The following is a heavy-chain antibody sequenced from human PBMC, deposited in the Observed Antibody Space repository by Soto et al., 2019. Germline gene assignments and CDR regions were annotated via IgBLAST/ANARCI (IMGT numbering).Heavy chain of an antibody. Sequence: GGSLRLSCAASGFTFSTYWMHRVRQAPGKGLVWVSLINTDGSTTTYADSVKGRFTISRDNAKNTLYLQMNSLSAEDTAVYYCAGPRIAAAVYWGQGTLVTVSS. CDR1: GFTFSTYW. J-gene: IGHJ4*02. D-gene: IGHD6-25*01. V-gene: IGHV3-74*01. CDR3: AGPRIAAAVY. CDR2: INTDGSTT.